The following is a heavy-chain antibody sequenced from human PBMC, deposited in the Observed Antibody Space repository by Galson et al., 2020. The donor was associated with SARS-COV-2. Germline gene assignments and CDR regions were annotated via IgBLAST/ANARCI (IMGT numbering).Heavy chain of an antibody. CDR2: IDYSGNT. CDR1: GYSISISSNY. J-gene: IGHJ5*02. V-gene: IGHV4-39*01. Sequence: SETLSLTCTVSGYSISISSNYWGWIRQPPGKGLEWIGRIDYSGNTQYNPSLKSRVTISVDTSKNQFALKMTSVTAADTAGYYCAGLVMGATRWFGPWGQGTLVTVSS. CDR3: AGLVMGATRWFGP. D-gene: IGHD1-26*01.